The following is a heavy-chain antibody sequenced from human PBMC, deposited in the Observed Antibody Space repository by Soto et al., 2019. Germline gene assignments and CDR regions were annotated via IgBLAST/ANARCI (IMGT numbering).Heavy chain of an antibody. CDR2: ISYDGSNK. J-gene: IGHJ6*02. CDR1: GFTFGSYA. CDR3: ARDRVYDYGDYVGHYYGMDV. Sequence: GGSLRLSCAASGFTFGSYAMHWVRQAPGKGLEWVAVISYDGSNKYYADSVKGRFTISRDNSKNTLYLQMNSLRAEDTAVYYCARDRVYDYGDYVGHYYGMDVWGQGTTVTVSS. D-gene: IGHD4-17*01. V-gene: IGHV3-30-3*01.